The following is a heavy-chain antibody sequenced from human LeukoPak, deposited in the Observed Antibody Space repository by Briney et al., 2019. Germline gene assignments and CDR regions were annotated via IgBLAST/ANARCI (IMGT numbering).Heavy chain of an antibody. CDR2: ISLNGGSS. J-gene: IGHJ6*03. Sequence: GGSLRLSCAVSGFTYDEYGMSWVRQAPGKGLEWVSGISLNGGSSGYADSVKGRFTISRDNAKNTLYLQMNSLRAEDTAVYYCAKDGGEYYDVLTGYYPRLYYMDVWGKGTTVTISS. D-gene: IGHD3-9*01. CDR3: AKDGGEYYDVLTGYYPRLYYMDV. V-gene: IGHV3-20*04. CDR1: GFTYDEYG.